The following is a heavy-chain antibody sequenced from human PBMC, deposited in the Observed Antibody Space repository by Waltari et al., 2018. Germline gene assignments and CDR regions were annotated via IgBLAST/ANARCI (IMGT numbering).Heavy chain of an antibody. CDR3: ARDYGDYISSDAFDI. D-gene: IGHD4-17*01. Sequence: QVQLQESGPGLVKPSETLSLTCTVSGSSISSGYYWGWIRQPPGKGLEWIAGIHHSGPTYYNLALKSRVTVSVDTSKKEFSLKLSSVTAADTAVYYCARDYGDYISSDAFDIWGQGTMVTVSS. CDR1: GSSISSGYY. V-gene: IGHV4-38-2*02. CDR2: IHHSGPT. J-gene: IGHJ3*02.